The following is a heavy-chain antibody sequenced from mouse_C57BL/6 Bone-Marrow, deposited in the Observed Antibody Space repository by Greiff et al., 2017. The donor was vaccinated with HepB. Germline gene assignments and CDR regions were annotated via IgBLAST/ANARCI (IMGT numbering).Heavy chain of an antibody. Sequence: VQLQQSGAELARPGASVKLSCKASGYTFTSYGISWVKQRTGQGLEWIGEIYPRSGNTYYNEKFKGKATLTADKSSSIAYMQLRSLTSEDSAVYFCARSRDGNYYFDYWGQGTTLTVSS. J-gene: IGHJ2*01. CDR2: IYPRSGNT. D-gene: IGHD2-1*01. CDR1: GYTFTSYG. CDR3: ARSRDGNYYFDY. V-gene: IGHV1-81*01.